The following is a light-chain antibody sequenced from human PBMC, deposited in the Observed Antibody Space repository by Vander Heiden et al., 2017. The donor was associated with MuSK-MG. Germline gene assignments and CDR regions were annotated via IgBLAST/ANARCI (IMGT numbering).Light chain of an antibody. CDR1: QTVFYGSNNKNC. CDR2: WAT. V-gene: IGKV4-1*01. Sequence: DTVVIWSQDPSARSLGERATIHCKSRQTVFYGSNNKNCLAWYQQKAGQPPKLLIYWATSRESGVPDRVSGSGSGTNFTLTVNSLQAEDVAVYYCQQYYDMPWTFGQGTKVEIK. J-gene: IGKJ1*01. CDR3: QQYYDMPWT.